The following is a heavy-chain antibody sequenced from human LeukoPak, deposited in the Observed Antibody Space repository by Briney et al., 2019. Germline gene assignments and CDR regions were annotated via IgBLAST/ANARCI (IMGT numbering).Heavy chain of an antibody. CDR3: AKGLTGTTSWFDP. Sequence: GGSLRLSCAASGFTFSSYGMHWVRQAPGKGLEWVAVIWYDGSNKYYADSVKGRFTISRDNSKNTLYLQMNSLRAEDTAVYYCAKGLTGTTSWFDPWGQGTLVTVSS. CDR2: IWYDGSNK. D-gene: IGHD1-7*01. J-gene: IGHJ5*02. V-gene: IGHV3-33*06. CDR1: GFTFSSYG.